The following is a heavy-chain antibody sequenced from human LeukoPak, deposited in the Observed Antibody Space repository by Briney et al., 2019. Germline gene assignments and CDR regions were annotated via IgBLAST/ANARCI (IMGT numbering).Heavy chain of an antibody. CDR2: ISGSGGT. J-gene: IGHJ4*02. D-gene: IGHD6-13*01. CDR1: GFTFSSYA. V-gene: IGHV3-23*01. Sequence: ETGGSLRLSCAASGFTFSSYAVNWVRQAPGKGLEWVSAISGSGGTYYADSVKGRFTISRDNSKNTLYLRMNNLRAEDTAIYYCAKKGLASAGRPPYFDYWGQGALVTVPS. CDR3: AKKGLASAGRPPYFDY.